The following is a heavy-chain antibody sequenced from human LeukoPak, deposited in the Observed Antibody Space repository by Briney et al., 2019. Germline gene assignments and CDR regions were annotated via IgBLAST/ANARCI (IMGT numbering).Heavy chain of an antibody. J-gene: IGHJ4*02. CDR1: GGSFSGYY. D-gene: IGHD2-8*01. CDR2: INHSGST. CDR3: ARVHYSVGMLHTFDY. V-gene: IGHV4-34*01. Sequence: SETLSLTCAVYGGSFSGYYWSWIRQPPGKGLEWIGEINHSGSTNYNPSLKSRVTISVDTSKNQFSLKLSSVTAADTAVYYCARVHYSVGMLHTFDYWGQGTLVTVSS.